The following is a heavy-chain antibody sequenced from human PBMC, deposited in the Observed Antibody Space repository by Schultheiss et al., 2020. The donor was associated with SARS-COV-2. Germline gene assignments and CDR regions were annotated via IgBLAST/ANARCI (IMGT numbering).Heavy chain of an antibody. CDR3: VNDGCSGGSCYSKKYFQH. V-gene: IGHV3-64D*06. D-gene: IGHD2-15*01. CDR1: GFTFSSYA. Sequence: GGSLRLSCAASGFTFSSYAMHWVRQAPGKGLEYVSAISSNGGSTYYADSVKGRFTISRDNSKNTLYLQMSSLRAEDTAVYYCVNDGCSGGSCYSKKYFQHWGQGTLVTVSS. J-gene: IGHJ1*01. CDR2: ISSNGGST.